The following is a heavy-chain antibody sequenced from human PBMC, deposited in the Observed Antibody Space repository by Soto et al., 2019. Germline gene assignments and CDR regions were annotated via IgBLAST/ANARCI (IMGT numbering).Heavy chain of an antibody. CDR2: ISGSGGST. J-gene: IGHJ6*02. V-gene: IGHV3-23*01. Sequence: GGSLRLSCAASGFNFGYYAMFWVRQAPGKGLEWVSGISGSGGSTYYADSVKGRFTISRDNSKNTLYLQMNSLRAEDTAVYYCAKEYYYGSGPGRGMDVWGQGTTVTVSS. D-gene: IGHD3-10*01. CDR3: AKEYYYGSGPGRGMDV. CDR1: GFNFGYYA.